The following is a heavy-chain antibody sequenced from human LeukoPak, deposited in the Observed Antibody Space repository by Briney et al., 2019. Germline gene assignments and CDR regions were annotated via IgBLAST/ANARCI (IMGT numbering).Heavy chain of an antibody. CDR1: GFTFSGSA. CDR3: TFGSGSSH. Sequence: GGSLRLSCAASGFTFSGSAMHWVRQASGKGLEWVGRIRSKANNYATAYAASVTGRFTISRDDSKNTAYLQMNSLKTEDTAVYYCTFGSGSSHWGQGTLVSVSS. V-gene: IGHV3-73*01. CDR2: IRSKANNYAT. D-gene: IGHD3-10*01. J-gene: IGHJ1*01.